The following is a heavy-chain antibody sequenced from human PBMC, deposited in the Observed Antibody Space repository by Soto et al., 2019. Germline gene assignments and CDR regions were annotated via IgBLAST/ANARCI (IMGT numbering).Heavy chain of an antibody. D-gene: IGHD3-10*01. J-gene: IGHJ4*02. CDR2: MYYGGIT. CDR1: GGSISSGNFY. Sequence: QVQLQESGPGLVKPSQTLSLTCTVSGGSISSGNFYWSWIRHSPGKGLECIGSMYYGGITYYNPSLKSLVTMSVDTSKIQFCLRLSSVTAADTAVYYCAREVNMVRAFDYWGQGTLVTASS. CDR3: AREVNMVRAFDY. V-gene: IGHV4-31*01.